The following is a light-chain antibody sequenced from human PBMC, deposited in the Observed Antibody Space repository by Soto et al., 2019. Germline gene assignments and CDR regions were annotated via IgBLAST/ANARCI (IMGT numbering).Light chain of an antibody. J-gene: IGKJ1*01. CDR3: QQYGSSPRT. V-gene: IGKV3-20*01. CDR1: QSVSSIY. CDR2: GAS. Sequence: ESVLTQSPGALSLSRGERATLSCRASQSVSSIYLGWYQQKPGQAPRLLMYGASSRATGIPERFSGSGSGTDFTLTISRLEPEDFAVYYCQQYGSSPRTFGQGTKVDIK.